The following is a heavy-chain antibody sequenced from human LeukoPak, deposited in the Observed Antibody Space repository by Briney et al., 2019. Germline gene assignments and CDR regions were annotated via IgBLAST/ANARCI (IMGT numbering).Heavy chain of an antibody. CDR3: VKRVDYSEKYYFDS. Sequence: GGSLRLSCAASGVTFSSYSMNWVRQAPGQGLEWVSSISSSSSYIYYADSVKGRFTISRDNAKNSLYLQMNSLRAEDTAVYYCVKRVDYSEKYYFDSWGRGTLVTVSS. CDR2: ISSSSSYI. J-gene: IGHJ4*02. CDR1: GVTFSSYS. V-gene: IGHV3-21*01. D-gene: IGHD4-11*01.